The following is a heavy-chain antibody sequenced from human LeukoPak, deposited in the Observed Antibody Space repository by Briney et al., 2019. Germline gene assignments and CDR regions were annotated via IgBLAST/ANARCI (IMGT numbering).Heavy chain of an antibody. J-gene: IGHJ4*02. CDR1: GGSFSGYY. CDR3: ARGSAWYFIH. D-gene: IGHD6-13*01. Sequence: SETLSLTCAVYGGSFSGYYWSWIRQPPGKGLEWIGEINHSGSTNYNPSLKSRVTISVDTSKNQFSLKLSSVTAADTALYYCARGSAWYFIHWGQGTLVTVSS. V-gene: IGHV4-34*01. CDR2: INHSGST.